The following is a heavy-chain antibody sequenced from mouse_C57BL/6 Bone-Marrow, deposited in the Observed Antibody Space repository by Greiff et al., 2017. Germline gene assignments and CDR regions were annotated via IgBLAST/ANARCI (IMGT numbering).Heavy chain of an antibody. CDR1: GYTFTSYW. D-gene: IGHD1-1*01. CDR3: ARGDYYGSHYAMDY. Sequence: QAQLQQPGAELVKPGASVKLSCKASGYTFTSYWMQWVKQRPGQGLEWIGEIDPSDSYTNYNQKFKGKATLTVDTSSSTAYMQLSSLTSEDSAVYYCARGDYYGSHYAMDYWGQGTSVTVSS. V-gene: IGHV1-50*01. CDR2: IDPSDSYT. J-gene: IGHJ4*01.